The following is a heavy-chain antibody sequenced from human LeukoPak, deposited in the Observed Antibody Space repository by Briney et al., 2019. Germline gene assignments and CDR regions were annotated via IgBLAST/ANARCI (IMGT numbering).Heavy chain of an antibody. D-gene: IGHD3-9*01. CDR2: IDPSDSYT. J-gene: IGHJ4*02. Sequence: HGESLKISCKGSGYSFTSCWIYWVRQMPGKGLEWMGRIDPSDSYTNYSPSFQGHVTISVDKSISTAYLQWSSLKASDTAMYYCARETTLTPSDYWGRGILVTVSS. CDR3: ARETTLTPSDY. V-gene: IGHV5-10-1*01. CDR1: GYSFTSCW.